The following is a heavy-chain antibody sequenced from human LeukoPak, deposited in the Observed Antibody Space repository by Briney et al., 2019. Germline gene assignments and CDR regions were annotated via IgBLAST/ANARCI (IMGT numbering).Heavy chain of an antibody. V-gene: IGHV1-46*01. J-gene: IGHJ4*02. CDR2: INPSGGST. CDR1: GYTFTSYY. Sequence: ASVKVSCKASGYTFTSYYMHWVRQAPGQGLEWMGIINPSGGSTSYAQKFQGRVTMTRDTSTSTVYMELSSLRSEDTAVYYCASSHYYDSSGYYYQHLDYWGQGTLVTVS. CDR3: ASSHYYDSSGYYYQHLDY. D-gene: IGHD3-22*01.